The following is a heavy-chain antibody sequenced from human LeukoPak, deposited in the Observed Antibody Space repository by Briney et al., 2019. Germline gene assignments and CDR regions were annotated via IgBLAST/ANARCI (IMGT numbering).Heavy chain of an antibody. V-gene: IGHV3-74*01. D-gene: IGHD2-15*01. CDR3: AKHPYEGYCSGGSCWNNWFDP. J-gene: IGHJ5*02. Sequence: GGALRLSCAASGFTFSNHWMHWVRQAPGKGLVGVSRIILDGSRTIYADSVRGGFTISRDNAGNTLSLQMNSLRAEDTAIYYCAKHPYEGYCSGGSCWNNWFDPWGQGTLVTVSS. CDR2: IILDGSRT. CDR1: GFTFSNHW.